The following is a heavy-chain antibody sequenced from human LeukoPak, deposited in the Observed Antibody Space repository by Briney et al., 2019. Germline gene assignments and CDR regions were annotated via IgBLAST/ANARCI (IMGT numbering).Heavy chain of an antibody. V-gene: IGHV3-48*01. CDR2: ISSSSSTI. Sequence: PGGSLRLSCAASGFTFSSYSMNWVRQAPGKGLEWVSYISSSSSTIYYADSVKGRFTISRDNAKNSLYLQMNSLRAEDTAVYYCASSPIVVVPAADYMDVWGKGTTVTVSS. D-gene: IGHD2-2*01. J-gene: IGHJ6*03. CDR1: GFTFSSYS. CDR3: ASSPIVVVPAADYMDV.